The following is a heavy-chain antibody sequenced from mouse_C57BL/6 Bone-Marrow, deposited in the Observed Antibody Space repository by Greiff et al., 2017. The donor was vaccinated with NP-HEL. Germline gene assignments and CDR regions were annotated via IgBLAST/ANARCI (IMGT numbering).Heavy chain of an antibody. J-gene: IGHJ1*03. Sequence: VQLQQSDAELVKPGASVKISCKASGYTFTDHSIHWMKQRPEQGLEWIGYIYPRDGSTKYNEKFKGKATLTADKSSSTAYMQLNSLTSEDSAVYFWARGRGITTVVRYWYFDVWGTGTTVTVSS. CDR1: GYTFTDHS. CDR3: ARGRGITTVVRYWYFDV. D-gene: IGHD1-1*01. V-gene: IGHV1-78*01. CDR2: IYPRDGST.